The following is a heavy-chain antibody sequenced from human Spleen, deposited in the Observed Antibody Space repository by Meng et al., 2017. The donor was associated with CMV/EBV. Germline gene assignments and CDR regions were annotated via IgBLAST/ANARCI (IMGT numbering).Heavy chain of an antibody. CDR1: GFTFSSYW. V-gene: IGHV3-74*01. CDR3: ARESFYYDSSGYH. D-gene: IGHD3-22*01. J-gene: IGHJ5*02. CDR2: INSDGSST. Sequence: GESLKISCAASGFTFSSYWMHWVRQAPGKGLVWVSRINSDGSSTSYADSVKGRFTISRDNAKNTLYLQTNSLRAEDTAVYYCARESFYYDSSGYHWGQGTLVTVSS.